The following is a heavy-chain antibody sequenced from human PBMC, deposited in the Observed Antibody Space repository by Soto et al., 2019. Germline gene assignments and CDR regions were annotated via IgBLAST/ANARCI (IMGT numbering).Heavy chain of an antibody. CDR1: GFTFSSSD. CDR2: IGTAGDT. J-gene: IGHJ4*02. V-gene: IGHV3-13*01. CDR3: ARARYGGYYDY. Sequence: SGGSLRLSCAASGFTFSSSDMHWVRQATGKGLEYVSAIGTAGDTYYPGSVKSRFTISRENAKNSLYLQMNSLGAGDTAVYYCARARYGGYYDYWGQGTLVTVSS. D-gene: IGHD1-26*01.